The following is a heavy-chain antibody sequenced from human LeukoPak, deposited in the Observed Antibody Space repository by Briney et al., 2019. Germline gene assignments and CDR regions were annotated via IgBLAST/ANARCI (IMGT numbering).Heavy chain of an antibody. J-gene: IGHJ3*02. V-gene: IGHV4-4*02. D-gene: IGHD3-3*01. CDR3: ARVLEWLYDAFDI. CDR1: GGSISGTNW. Sequence: PSETLSLTCTVSGGSISGTNWWSWVRQPPGKGLEWIGEIYHSGSTNYNPSLKSRVTMSVDTSKNQFSLKLSTVTAADTAVYYCARVLEWLYDAFDIWGQGTMVTVSS. CDR2: IYHSGST.